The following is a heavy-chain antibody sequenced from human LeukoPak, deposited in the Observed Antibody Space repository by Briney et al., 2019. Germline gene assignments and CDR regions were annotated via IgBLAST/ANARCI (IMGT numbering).Heavy chain of an antibody. CDR1: GFSFSSYG. V-gene: IGHV3-30*18. J-gene: IGHJ4*02. CDR3: AKKYPGGLIEPPDY. CDR2: ISSDGNNK. Sequence: GGSLRLSCAASGFSFSSYGMHWVRQAPGKGLEWVAVISSDGNNKDCADSLKGRFTISRDNSKNTLYLQMNSLRAEDTAMYYCAKKYPGGLIEPPDYWGQGTLVTVSS. D-gene: IGHD3-16*01.